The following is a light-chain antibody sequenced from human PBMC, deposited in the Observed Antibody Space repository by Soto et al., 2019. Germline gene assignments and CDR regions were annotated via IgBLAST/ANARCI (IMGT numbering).Light chain of an antibody. CDR1: QSVSSN. Sequence: NEMTQSPSTLYCTEPLRATLSWRASQSVSSNLAWYQHKPGQAPRLLIYGASTRATGIPARFSGSGSGTEFTLTISSLQSEDFAVYYCQQDNKWPWTFCQGTKVEIK. CDR2: GAS. CDR3: QQDNKWPWT. V-gene: IGKV3-15*01. J-gene: IGKJ1*01.